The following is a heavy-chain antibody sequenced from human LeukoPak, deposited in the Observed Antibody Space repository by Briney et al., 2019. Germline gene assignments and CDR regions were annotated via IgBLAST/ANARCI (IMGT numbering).Heavy chain of an antibody. CDR3: AKEVFCSGGSCFYYYYGMDV. CDR2: ISYDGSNK. J-gene: IGHJ6*02. CDR1: GFTFSSYG. D-gene: IGHD2-15*01. Sequence: GGSLRLSCAASGFTFSSYGMHWVRQAPGKGLEWVAVISYDGSNKYYADSVKGRFTISRDNSKNTLYLQMNSLRAEDTAVYYCAKEVFCSGGSCFYYYYGMDVWGQGTTVTVSS. V-gene: IGHV3-30*18.